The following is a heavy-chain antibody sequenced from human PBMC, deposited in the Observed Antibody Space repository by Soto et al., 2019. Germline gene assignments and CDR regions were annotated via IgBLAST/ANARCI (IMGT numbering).Heavy chain of an antibody. D-gene: IGHD3-22*01. J-gene: IGHJ4*02. CDR2: IIPIFGTA. CDR3: ARDRAGGGYDY. V-gene: IGHV1-69*13. CDR1: GGTFSSYA. Sequence: SGKVSCKASGGTFSSYAISWVRQAPGQGLEWMGGIIPIFGTANYVQKFQGRVTITADESTSTAYMELSSLRSEDTAVYYCARDRAGGGYDYWGQGTLVTVSS.